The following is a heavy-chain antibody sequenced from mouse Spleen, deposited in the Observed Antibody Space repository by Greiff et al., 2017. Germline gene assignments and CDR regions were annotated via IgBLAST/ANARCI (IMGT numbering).Heavy chain of an antibody. V-gene: IGHV2-5*01. Sequence: QLQQSGPGLVQPSQSLSITCTVSGFSLTSYGVHWVRQSPGKGLEWIGVICSGGGTDYNAAFMSRLSTPKANSKSQVFFKKNSLQADDTDIFYCANILYSNSHYAMDYGGQGTSVTVSS. J-gene: IGHJ4*01. D-gene: IGHD2-5*01. CDR2: ICSGGGT. CDR3: ANILYSNSHYAMDY. CDR1: GFSLTSYG.